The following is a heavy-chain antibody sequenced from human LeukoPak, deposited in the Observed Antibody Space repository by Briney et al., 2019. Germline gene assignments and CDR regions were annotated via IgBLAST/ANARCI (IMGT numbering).Heavy chain of an antibody. CDR2: INHSGST. V-gene: IGHV4-34*01. CDR3: ARGGAAAGTRNYYCYGMDV. CDR1: GGSSSGYF. J-gene: IGHJ6*04. D-gene: IGHD6-13*01. Sequence: PETPSDTRAVYGGSSSGYFGSWIRQPPGKGLEWIGEINHSGSTNYNPSLKSRVTISVDTSKNQFSLKLSSVTAADTAVYYCARGGAAAGTRNYYCYGMDVWGEGTGVTVSS.